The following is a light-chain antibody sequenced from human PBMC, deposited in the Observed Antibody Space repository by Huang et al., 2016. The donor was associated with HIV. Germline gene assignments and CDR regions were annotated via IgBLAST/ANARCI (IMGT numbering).Light chain of an antibody. J-gene: IGKJ1*01. CDR2: DGS. CDR3: QHYNSYPWT. V-gene: IGKV1-5*03. CDR1: QSIGTW. Sequence: DIQMTQSSATLSASVGDRVTITCRASQSIGTWLTWYQQKPEKAPNLLIYDGSTLESGVPSRFSGGGSGTEFTLTINSVQPNDFASYYCQHYNSYPWTFGQGTRVEV.